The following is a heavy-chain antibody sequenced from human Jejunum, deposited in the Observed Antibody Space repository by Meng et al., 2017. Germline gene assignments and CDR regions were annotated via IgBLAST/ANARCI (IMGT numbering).Heavy chain of an antibody. V-gene: IGHV3-23*01. Sequence: GESLKISCAASGFTFSSYVMSWVRQAPGKGLEWVSDISDSGGRTYYADSVKGRFTISRDNSKNTLYLQMNSLRAEDTAVYYCAKDDGRSYTTSFDIWGQGTMVTVSS. CDR2: ISDSGGRT. D-gene: IGHD1-26*01. CDR1: GFTFSSYV. J-gene: IGHJ3*02. CDR3: AKDDGRSYTTSFDI.